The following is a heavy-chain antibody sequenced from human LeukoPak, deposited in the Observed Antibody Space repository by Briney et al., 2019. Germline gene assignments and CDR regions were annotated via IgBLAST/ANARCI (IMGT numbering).Heavy chain of an antibody. CDR3: ARGMVAVADTNWFDP. Sequence: SETLSLTCTVSGGPISSGGYYWSWIRQHPGKGLEWIGYIYYSGSTYYNPSLKSRVTISVDTSKNQFSLKLSSVTAADTAVYYCARGMVAVADTNWFDPWGQGTRVTGSS. J-gene: IGHJ5*02. CDR2: IYYSGST. V-gene: IGHV4-31*03. D-gene: IGHD6-19*01. CDR1: GGPISSGGYY.